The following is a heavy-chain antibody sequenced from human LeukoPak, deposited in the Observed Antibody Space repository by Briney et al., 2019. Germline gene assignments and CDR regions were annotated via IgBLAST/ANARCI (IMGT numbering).Heavy chain of an antibody. D-gene: IGHD3-10*01. CDR1: GGSISSSSYY. V-gene: IGHV4-39*07. Sequence: SETLSLTCTVSGGSISSSSYYWGWIRQPPGKGLEWIGGIYYSGSTYYNPSLKSRVTISVDTSKNQFSLKLSSVTAADTAVYYCARALWFGELLGYDAFDIWGQGTMVTVSS. CDR2: IYYSGST. CDR3: ARALWFGELLGYDAFDI. J-gene: IGHJ3*02.